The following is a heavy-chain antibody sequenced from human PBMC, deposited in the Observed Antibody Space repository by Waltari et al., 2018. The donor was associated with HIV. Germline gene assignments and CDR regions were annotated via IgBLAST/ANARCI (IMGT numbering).Heavy chain of an antibody. J-gene: IGHJ6*02. Sequence: QVQLQESGPGLVKPSETLSLTCTVSGVSITNSFWTWIRQTPGKGLELIGYVYYTGTTNYNPSLKSRVTISVDTSKNQFSLKLTSVTAADTAVYYCARRGAEASFGLDVWGQGTTVTVSS. V-gene: IGHV4-59*08. CDR3: ARRGAEASFGLDV. CDR2: VYYTGTT. D-gene: IGHD6-13*01. CDR1: GVSITNSF.